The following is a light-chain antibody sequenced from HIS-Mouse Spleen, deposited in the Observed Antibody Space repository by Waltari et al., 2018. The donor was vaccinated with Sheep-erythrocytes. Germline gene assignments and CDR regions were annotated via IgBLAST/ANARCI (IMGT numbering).Light chain of an antibody. J-gene: IGLJ1*01. CDR1: ALPKQY. CDR3: QSADSSGTYV. CDR2: KDS. Sequence: SYELTQPPSVSVSPGQTARITCSGDALPKQYAYWYQQKQGQAPVLGIYKDSERPSGIPERFSGSSSGTTVTLTISGVQAEDEADYYCQSADSSGTYVFGTGTKVTVL. V-gene: IGLV3-25*03.